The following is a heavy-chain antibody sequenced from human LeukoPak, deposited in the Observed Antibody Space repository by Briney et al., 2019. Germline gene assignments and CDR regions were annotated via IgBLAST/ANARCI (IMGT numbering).Heavy chain of an antibody. CDR2: IYTSGST. CDR1: GGSISSHY. J-gene: IGHJ4*02. CDR3: ATGIAAAGTWYFDY. D-gene: IGHD6-13*01. V-gene: IGHV4-4*07. Sequence: SETLSLTCTVSGGSISSHYWSWIRQPAGKGLEWIGRIYTSGSTNYNPSLKSRVTMSVDTSKNQFSLKLSSVTAADTAVYYCATGIAAAGTWYFDYWGQGTLVTVSS.